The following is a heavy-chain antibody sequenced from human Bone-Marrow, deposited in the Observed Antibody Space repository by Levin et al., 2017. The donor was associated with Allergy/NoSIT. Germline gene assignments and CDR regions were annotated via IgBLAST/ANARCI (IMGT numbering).Heavy chain of an antibody. J-gene: IGHJ4*02. CDR3: ARQESLHYDILTGYSGDY. CDR2: IDPSDSYT. V-gene: IGHV5-10-1*01. Sequence: KVSCKGSGYSFTSYWISWVRQMPGKGLEWMGRIDPSDSYTNYSPSFQGHVTISADKSISTAYLQWSSLKASDTAMYYCARQESLHYDILTGYSGDYWGQGTLVTVSS. CDR1: GYSFTSYW. D-gene: IGHD3-9*01.